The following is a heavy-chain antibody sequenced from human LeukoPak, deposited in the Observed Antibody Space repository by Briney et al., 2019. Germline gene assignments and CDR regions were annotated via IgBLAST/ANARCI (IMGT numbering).Heavy chain of an antibody. Sequence: ASVLLHCQSPGYTFTRYCIIWVRQAPGQGLEWMGWISAYNGNTNYAQKLQGRVTMTTDTSTSTAYMELRSLRSDDTAEYYCARDHVIAADYGDYWGQGTLVTVSS. D-gene: IGHD6-13*01. CDR3: ARDHVIAADYGDY. J-gene: IGHJ4*02. CDR2: ISAYNGNT. CDR1: GYTFTRYC. V-gene: IGHV1-18*01.